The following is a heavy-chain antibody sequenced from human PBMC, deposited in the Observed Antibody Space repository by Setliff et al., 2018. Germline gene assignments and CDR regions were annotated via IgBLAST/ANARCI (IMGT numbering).Heavy chain of an antibody. CDR3: ARNQAAAGPRWYYFDY. CDR1: GYTFTSYG. D-gene: IGHD6-13*01. Sequence: GASVKVSCKPSGYTFTSYGISWVRQAPGQGLEWMGWIRAYNGNTNYAQKPQGSVTMTTDTSTSTAYMELKILRSDDTAVYYCARNQAAAGPRWYYFDYWGQGTLVTVSS. V-gene: IGHV1-18*01. J-gene: IGHJ4*02. CDR2: IRAYNGNT.